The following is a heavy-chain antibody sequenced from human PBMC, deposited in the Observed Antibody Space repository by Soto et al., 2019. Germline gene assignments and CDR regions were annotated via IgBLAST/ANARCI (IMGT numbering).Heavy chain of an antibody. D-gene: IGHD4-17*01. J-gene: IGHJ4*02. Sequence: DVQLVESGGGLVQPGRSLRLSCAASGFTFDDYAMHWVRQAPGKGLEWVSGISWNSGSIGYADSVKGRFTISRDNAKNSLYLQMNSLRAEDTALYYCAKSPVYDYGDSKFDYWGQGTLVTVSS. CDR2: ISWNSGSI. V-gene: IGHV3-9*01. CDR3: AKSPVYDYGDSKFDY. CDR1: GFTFDDYA.